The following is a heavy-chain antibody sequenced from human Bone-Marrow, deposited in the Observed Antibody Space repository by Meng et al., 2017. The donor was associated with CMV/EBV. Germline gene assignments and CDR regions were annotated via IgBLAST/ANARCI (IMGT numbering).Heavy chain of an antibody. Sequence: GESLKISCQGSGYSFTNYWIVWVRQMPEKGLECMGIIYPGDSETRYSPSFQGQVTIPADQSISTAYLQWSSLKASDTAIYYCARGGARYGTTDAFDVWGQGTMVTVSS. D-gene: IGHD1-7*01. V-gene: IGHV5-51*01. CDR3: ARGGARYGTTDAFDV. J-gene: IGHJ3*01. CDR2: IYPGDSET. CDR1: GYSFTNYW.